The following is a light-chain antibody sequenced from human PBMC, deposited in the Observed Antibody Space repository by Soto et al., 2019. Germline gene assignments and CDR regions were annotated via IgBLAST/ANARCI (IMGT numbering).Light chain of an antibody. CDR3: QQRSNWPLT. V-gene: IGKV3-11*01. CDR2: DAS. CDR1: QSVSSY. J-gene: IGKJ3*01. Sequence: EIVLTQSPATLSLSPGQRATLSCRASQSVSSYLAWYQQKSGQAPRLLIYDASSGATGIPARFSGSGSGTDFTLTISSLEPEDFAVYYCQQRSNWPLTFGPGTKVDIK.